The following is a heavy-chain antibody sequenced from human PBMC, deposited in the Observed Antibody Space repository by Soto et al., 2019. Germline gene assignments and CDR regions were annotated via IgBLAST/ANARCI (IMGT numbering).Heavy chain of an antibody. D-gene: IGHD2-15*01. CDR3: AARHCSGGSCYHFYFEY. Sequence: PGESLKISCQGSGYSFTSYWISWVRQMPGKGLEWMGRIDPSDSYTNYSPSFQGQVTISADKSISTAYLQWSSLKASDTAMYYCAARHCSGGSCYHFYFEYWGQGTLVTVSS. J-gene: IGHJ4*02. CDR2: IDPSDSYT. CDR1: GYSFTSYW. V-gene: IGHV5-10-1*04.